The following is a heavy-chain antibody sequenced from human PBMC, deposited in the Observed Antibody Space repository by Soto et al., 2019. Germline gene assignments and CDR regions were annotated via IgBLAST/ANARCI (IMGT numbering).Heavy chain of an antibody. V-gene: IGHV3-30*18. CDR3: AKDLWQQLGDLSDDYYYFDV. J-gene: IGHJ6*03. CDR2: ISYDGSNK. D-gene: IGHD6-13*01. CDR1: GFTFSSYC. Sequence: QVQLVESGGGLVQPGRSLRLSCAASGFTFSSYCMHWVRQAPGKGLEWVAVISYDGSNKYYADSVKGRFTISRDNSKNTLYLQKNMLRDEDTAVYYGAKDLWQQLGDLSDDYYYFDVWGKGTTVTVSS.